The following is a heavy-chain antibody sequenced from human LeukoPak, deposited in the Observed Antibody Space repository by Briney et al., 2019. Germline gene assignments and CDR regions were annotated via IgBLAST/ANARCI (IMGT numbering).Heavy chain of an antibody. Sequence: GGSLRLSCAASGFTVSNSYMSWVRQAPGKGLEWVSIIYSGGSTYYADSVKGRFTISRDNSKNTLYLQMNSLRAEDTAVYYCAKEQLNYYDSSGYYSLSLPYPFDIWGQGTMVTVSS. D-gene: IGHD3-22*01. CDR3: AKEQLNYYDSSGYYSLSLPYPFDI. J-gene: IGHJ3*02. CDR1: GFTVSNSY. CDR2: IYSGGST. V-gene: IGHV3-53*01.